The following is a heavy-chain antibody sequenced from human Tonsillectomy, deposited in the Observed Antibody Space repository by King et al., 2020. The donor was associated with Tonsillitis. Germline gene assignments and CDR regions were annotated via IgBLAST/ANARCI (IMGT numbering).Heavy chain of an antibody. Sequence: VQLQQSGPGLVKPSQTLSLTCALSGDSVSNNSAAWNWIRQSPLRGLEWLGWTYYRSKWYNDYAISVKSRVTINSDTSKNQFSLQLNSVTPEDTAVYYCARGALGGGLNFWGQGTLVTVSS. D-gene: IGHD3-16*01. CDR2: TYYRSKWYN. CDR1: GDSVSNNSAA. V-gene: IGHV6-1*01. J-gene: IGHJ4*02. CDR3: ARGALGGGLNF.